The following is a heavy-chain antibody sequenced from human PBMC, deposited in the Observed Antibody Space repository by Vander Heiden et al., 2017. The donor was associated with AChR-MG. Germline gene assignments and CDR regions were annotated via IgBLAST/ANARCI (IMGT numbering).Heavy chain of an antibody. D-gene: IGHD3-9*01. V-gene: IGHV3-30*18. CDR2: ISYDGSNK. CDR3: AKEWGNVLRYFDWYPRG. CDR1: GFTFSSYG. J-gene: IGHJ4*02. Sequence: QVQLVESGGGVVQPGRSLRLSCAASGFTFSSYGMHWVRQAPGKGLEWVAVISYDGSNKYYADSVKGRFTISRDNSKNTLYLQMNSLRAEDTAVYYCAKEWGNVLRYFDWYPRGWGQGTLVTVSS.